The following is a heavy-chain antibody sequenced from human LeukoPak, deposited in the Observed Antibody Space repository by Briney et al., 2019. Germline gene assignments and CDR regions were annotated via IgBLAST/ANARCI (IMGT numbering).Heavy chain of an antibody. CDR2: ISGSGGST. D-gene: IGHD3-10*01. CDR3: ARGKRYYGSGRDFDY. Sequence: GGSLRLSCAASGFTFSTYGMTWVRQAPGKGLEWVSAISGSGGSTYYADSVKGRFTISRDNAKNSLYLQMNSLRAEDTAVYYCARGKRYYGSGRDFDYWGQGTLVTVSS. CDR1: GFTFSTYG. J-gene: IGHJ4*02. V-gene: IGHV3-23*01.